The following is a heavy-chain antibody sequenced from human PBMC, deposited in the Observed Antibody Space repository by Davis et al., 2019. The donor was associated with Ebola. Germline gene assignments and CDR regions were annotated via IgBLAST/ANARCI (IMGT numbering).Heavy chain of an antibody. J-gene: IGHJ6*02. Sequence: PGGSLRLSCTVSGGSVSSGSYYWSWIRQPPGKGLEWIGYIYYSGSTNYNPSLKSRVTISVDTSKNQFSLKLSSVTAADTAVYYCARGRHCSSTSCPARSSYFYGMDVWGQGTTVTVSS. CDR3: ARGRHCSSTSCPARSSYFYGMDV. CDR2: IYYSGST. CDR1: GGSVSSGSYY. D-gene: IGHD2-2*01. V-gene: IGHV4-61*01.